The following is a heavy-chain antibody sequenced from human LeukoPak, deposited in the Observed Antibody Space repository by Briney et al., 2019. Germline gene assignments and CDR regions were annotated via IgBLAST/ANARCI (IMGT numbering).Heavy chain of an antibody. CDR3: ARDRHGMAV. CDR2: IGVAGDT. CDR1: GFTLSSYD. V-gene: IGHV3-13*01. J-gene: IGHJ6*02. Sequence: GGSLRLSCAASGFTLSSYDMHWVRQVTGKGLEWVSAIGVAGDTYYPGSVKGRFIITRENAKNSLYLQMNSLKVEDTAVYYCARDRHGMAVWGQGTTVVVSS.